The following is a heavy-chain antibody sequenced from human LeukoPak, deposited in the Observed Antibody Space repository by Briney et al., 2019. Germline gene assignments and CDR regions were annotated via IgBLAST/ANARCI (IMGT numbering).Heavy chain of an antibody. D-gene: IGHD6-25*01. J-gene: IGHJ4*02. CDR3: ARADEYRSEYYFDY. V-gene: IGHV1-2*02. CDR2: INPNSGAT. CDR1: GYMFIGYY. Sequence: SVTVSCKASGYMFIGYYMHWVRQAPGQGLEWMGWINPNSGATKYAQKFQGRVTMIRDTSISTAYVELSRLRSDDTAVYYCARADEYRSEYYFDYRGQGTLVTVSS.